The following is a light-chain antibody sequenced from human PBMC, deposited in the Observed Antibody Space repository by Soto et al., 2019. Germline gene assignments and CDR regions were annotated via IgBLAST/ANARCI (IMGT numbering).Light chain of an antibody. CDR3: SSYAGSNNLI. V-gene: IGLV2-8*01. CDR1: SSDVGNYNY. Sequence: QSALTQPPSASGSPGQSVAISCTGTSSDVGNYNYASWYQQHPGKAPKLMIYDVTKRPSGVPDRFSGSKSGNTASLTVSGLQAEDEANYYCSSYAGSNNLIFGGGTKVTVL. CDR2: DVT. J-gene: IGLJ2*01.